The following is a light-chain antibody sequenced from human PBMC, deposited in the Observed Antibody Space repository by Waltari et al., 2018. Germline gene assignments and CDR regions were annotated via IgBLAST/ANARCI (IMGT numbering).Light chain of an antibody. Sequence: QSVLTQPPSASGTPGQRVTISCSGSSSNIGSTTVNWYQQLPGTAPKLLLYSNNQRPSGVPGRLSGSKAGTSASLAISWLQSEDEADDYCAAWDDSLNGPVFGGGTKLTVL. J-gene: IGLJ2*01. CDR1: SSNIGSTT. CDR3: AAWDDSLNGPV. CDR2: SNN. V-gene: IGLV1-44*01.